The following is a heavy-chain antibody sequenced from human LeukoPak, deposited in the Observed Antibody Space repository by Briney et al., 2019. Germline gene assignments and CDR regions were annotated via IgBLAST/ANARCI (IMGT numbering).Heavy chain of an antibody. Sequence: SETLSLPCTVSGGSISSYYWSWIRKPPGKGLEWIGYIYYSGSTNYNPSLKSRVTISVDTSKNQFSLKLSSVTAADTAVYYCARQRISYYFDYWGQGTLVTVSS. D-gene: IGHD2-15*01. J-gene: IGHJ4*02. CDR1: GGSISSYY. CDR2: IYYSGST. CDR3: ARQRISYYFDY. V-gene: IGHV4-59*01.